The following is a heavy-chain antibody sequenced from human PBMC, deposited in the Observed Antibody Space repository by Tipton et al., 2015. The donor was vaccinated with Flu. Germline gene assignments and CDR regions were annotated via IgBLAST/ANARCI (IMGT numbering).Heavy chain of an antibody. CDR1: GFTFGSKW. D-gene: IGHD3-10*01. CDR2: INQESNEK. CDR3: ARDVNYGNFDY. J-gene: IGHJ4*02. V-gene: IGHV3-7*01. Sequence: GSLRLSCAASGFTFGSKWMAWVRQAPGKGLEWVANINQESNEKYYVDSVRGRFTIPRDNAKNSLYLQMNSLRAEDTAVYFCARDVNYGNFDYWGQGTLVTVSS.